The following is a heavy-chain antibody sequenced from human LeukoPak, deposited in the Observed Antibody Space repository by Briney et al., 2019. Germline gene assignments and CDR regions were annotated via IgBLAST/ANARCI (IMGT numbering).Heavy chain of an antibody. V-gene: IGHV3-23*01. J-gene: IGHJ4*02. Sequence: GGSLRLSCAASGFTFSSYAMSWVRQAPGKGLEWVSAISGSGGSTYYADSVKGRFTISRDNSKNTLYLQMNSLRAEDTAVYYYAKLPYYDSSGYYYVGIDYWGQGTLVTVSS. CDR1: GFTFSSYA. CDR3: AKLPYYDSSGYYYVGIDY. D-gene: IGHD3-22*01. CDR2: ISGSGGST.